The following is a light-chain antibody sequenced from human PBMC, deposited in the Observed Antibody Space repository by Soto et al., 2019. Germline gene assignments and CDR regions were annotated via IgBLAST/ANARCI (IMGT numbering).Light chain of an antibody. CDR3: QQANSFPIT. Sequence: DIQMTQSPSTLSASVGDRVTITCRASQDISRWLAWYQQKPGKAPKLLIHDASNLQTGVPSRFSGSGSGTDFTLTISSLQPEDFATYYCQQANSFPITFGQGTRLEIK. CDR2: DAS. J-gene: IGKJ5*01. CDR1: QDISRW. V-gene: IGKV1-12*01.